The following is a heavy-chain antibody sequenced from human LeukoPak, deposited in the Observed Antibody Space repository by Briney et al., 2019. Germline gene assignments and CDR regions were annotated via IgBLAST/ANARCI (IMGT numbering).Heavy chain of an antibody. Sequence: PGGSLRLSCAASGFTFDDYAMHWVRQAPGKGLEWVSGISWNSGSIGYADSVKGRFTISRDNAKNSLYLQMNSLRAEDTALYYCAKSEGWSLGDWFDPWGQGTLVTVSS. D-gene: IGHD6-19*01. CDR3: AKSEGWSLGDWFDP. CDR1: GFTFDDYA. CDR2: ISWNSGSI. J-gene: IGHJ5*02. V-gene: IGHV3-9*01.